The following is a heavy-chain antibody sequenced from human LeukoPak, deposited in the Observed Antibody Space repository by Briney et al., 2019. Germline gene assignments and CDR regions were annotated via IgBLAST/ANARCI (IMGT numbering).Heavy chain of an antibody. CDR3: ARISGSGSYYIDY. CDR2: IIPIFGTA. D-gene: IGHD3-10*01. Sequence: SVKVSCKASGYTFTSYGISWVRQAPGQGLEWMGGIIPIFGTANYAQKFQGRVTITADESTSTAYMELSSLRSEDTAVYYCARISGSGSYYIDYWGQGTLVTVSS. V-gene: IGHV1-69*13. J-gene: IGHJ4*02. CDR1: GYTFTSYG.